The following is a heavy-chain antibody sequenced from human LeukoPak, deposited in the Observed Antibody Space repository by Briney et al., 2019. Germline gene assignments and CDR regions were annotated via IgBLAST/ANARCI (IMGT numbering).Heavy chain of an antibody. CDR1: GFIISSYW. D-gene: IGHD4-17*01. CDR3: ARDRLYGPPDY. J-gene: IGHJ4*02. Sequence: GVSLRLSCAASGFIISSYWMSWVRQAPGKGLEWVANIKQDGSEKYYVDSVKGRFTISRDNAKHSLYLQMNSLRAEDTAVYYCARDRLYGPPDYWGQGTLVTVSS. V-gene: IGHV3-7*01. CDR2: IKQDGSEK.